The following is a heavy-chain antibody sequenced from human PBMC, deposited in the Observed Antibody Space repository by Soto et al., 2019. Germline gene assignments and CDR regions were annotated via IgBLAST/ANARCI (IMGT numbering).Heavy chain of an antibody. CDR1: GYTFTSYA. CDR2: INAGNGNT. D-gene: IGHD1-7*01. V-gene: IGHV1-3*01. CDR3: ARDGGRSWNYRGGGRAFDI. Sequence: ASVKVSCKASGYTFTSYAMHWVRQAPGQRLEWMGWINAGNGNTKYSQKFQGRVTITRDTSASTAYMELSSLRSEDTAVYYCARDGGRSWNYRGGGRAFDIWGQGTMVTVSS. J-gene: IGHJ3*02.